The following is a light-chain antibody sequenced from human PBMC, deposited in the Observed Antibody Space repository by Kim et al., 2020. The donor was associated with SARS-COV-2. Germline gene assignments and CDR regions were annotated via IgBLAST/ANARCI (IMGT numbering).Light chain of an antibody. V-gene: IGLV1-44*01. CDR2: SSN. Sequence: QSVLTQPPSASGTPGQSVTISCSGSSSNIGGNTVNWYRQLPGTAPTHLIYSSNQRPAGVPDRFSGSKSGTSASLAISGLQSEDETDYYCSAWDDSLNGPVFGGGTQLTVL. CDR3: SAWDDSLNGPV. J-gene: IGLJ3*02. CDR1: SSNIGGNT.